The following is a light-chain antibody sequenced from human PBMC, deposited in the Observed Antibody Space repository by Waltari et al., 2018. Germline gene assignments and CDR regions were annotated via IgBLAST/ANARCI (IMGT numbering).Light chain of an antibody. V-gene: IGKV1-NL1*01. CDR2: AAS. J-gene: IGKJ2*01. CDR1: QGISIS. CDR3: HQYHTIPYT. Sequence: DIQLTQSPSSLSASVGDRVTISCRASQGISISLAWYQQKPGQPPNLLLYAASRLESGIPSRFSVSASGTDYTLTISSLQPEDFATYYCHQYHTIPYTFGQGTKLEI.